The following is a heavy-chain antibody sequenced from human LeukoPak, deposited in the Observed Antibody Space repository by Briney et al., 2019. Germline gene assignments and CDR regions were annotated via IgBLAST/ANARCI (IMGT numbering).Heavy chain of an antibody. V-gene: IGHV4-61*02. CDR3: AREEGRWLYYFQH. CDR1: GGSISSSSYY. J-gene: IGHJ1*01. CDR2: IYTSGST. D-gene: IGHD3-10*01. Sequence: SETLSLTCTVSGGSISSSSYYWGWIRQPAGKGLEWIGRIYTSGSTNYNPSLKSRVTMSVDTSKNQFSLKLSSVTAADTAVYYCAREEGRWLYYFQHWGQGTLVTVSS.